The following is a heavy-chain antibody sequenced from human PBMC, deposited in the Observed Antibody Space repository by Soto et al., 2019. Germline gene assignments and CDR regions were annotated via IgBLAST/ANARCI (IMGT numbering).Heavy chain of an antibody. D-gene: IGHD3-22*01. V-gene: IGHV3-23*01. CDR2: ILHDETP. CDR1: GFTFSTYA. J-gene: IGHJ4*02. CDR3: AKDLFHTYGQRLFFES. Sequence: PGGSLRLSCAASGFTFSTYAMTWVRQAPGRGLEWVSTILHDETPFYTDSVKGRFTISRDNVRGTLYLQMNGLRVEDAALYFCAKDLFHTYGQRLFFESWGQGSLVTVSS.